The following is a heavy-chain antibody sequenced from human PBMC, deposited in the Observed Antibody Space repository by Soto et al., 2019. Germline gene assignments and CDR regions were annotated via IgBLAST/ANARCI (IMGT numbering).Heavy chain of an antibody. CDR3: ARGGGEQLVTYYYYMDV. J-gene: IGHJ6*03. CDR2: INHSGST. Sequence: QVQLQQWDAGLLKPSETLSLTCAVYGGSFSDYYWSWIRQPPGKGLEWIGEINHSGSTNYNPSLKSRVTIPVDTSKNQFSLKLSSVTAADTAVYYCARGGGEQLVTYYYYMDVWGKGTTVTVSS. D-gene: IGHD6-6*01. V-gene: IGHV4-34*01. CDR1: GGSFSDYY.